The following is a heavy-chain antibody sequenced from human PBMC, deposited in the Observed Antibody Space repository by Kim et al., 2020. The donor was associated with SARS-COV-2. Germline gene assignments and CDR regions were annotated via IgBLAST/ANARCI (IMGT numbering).Heavy chain of an antibody. Sequence: SETLSLTCAVYGGSFSGYYWSWIRQPPGKGLEWIGEINHSGSTNYNPSLKSRVTISVDTSKNQFSLKLSSVTAADTAVYYCARGDARPPKGFFDYWGQGTLVTVSS. CDR3: ARGDARPPKGFFDY. CDR1: GGSFSGYY. V-gene: IGHV4-34*01. D-gene: IGHD6-6*01. J-gene: IGHJ4*02. CDR2: INHSGST.